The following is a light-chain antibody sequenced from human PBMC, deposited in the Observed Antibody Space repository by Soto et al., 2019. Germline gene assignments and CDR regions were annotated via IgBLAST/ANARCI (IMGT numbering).Light chain of an antibody. CDR2: GAS. J-gene: IGKJ1*01. CDR1: QSVSRSY. CDR3: QQYGSSPWT. V-gene: IGKV3-20*01. Sequence: EIVLTQSPGTLSLSPLEIATLSFMASQSVSRSYLGWYQQKPGQAPRLLIYGASSRATGIPDRFSGSGSGTDFTLTISRLEAEDFAVYYCQQYGSSPWTFGQGTKVDIK.